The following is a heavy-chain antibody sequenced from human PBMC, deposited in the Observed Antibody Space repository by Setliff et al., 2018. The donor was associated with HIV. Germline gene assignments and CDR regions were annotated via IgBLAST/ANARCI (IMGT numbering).Heavy chain of an antibody. D-gene: IGHD6-13*01. V-gene: IGHV4-59*12. J-gene: IGHJ3*01. CDR3: ARYSPWYAEGFDV. CDR1: DNSISNYY. Sequence: SETLSLTCIVSDNSISNYYWNWIRQPPGKGLEWIGYTHHTGATDYSPSLKSRVATSVDPSKNQFSLILRSVNAADTAIYYCARYSPWYAEGFDVWGPGTLVTVSS. CDR2: THHTGAT.